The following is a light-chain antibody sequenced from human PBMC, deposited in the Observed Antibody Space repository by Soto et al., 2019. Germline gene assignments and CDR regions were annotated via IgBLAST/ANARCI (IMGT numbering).Light chain of an antibody. CDR1: QSVSSN. CDR3: QQYNNWT. J-gene: IGKJ1*01. V-gene: IGKV3-15*01. Sequence: EVVVTHSPATLSVSPGERATLSCRASQSVSSNLAWYQQKPGQAPRLLIYGASTRATGIPARFSGSGSGTEFTLTISSLQSEDFAVYYCQQYNNWTFGQGTKVDIK. CDR2: GAS.